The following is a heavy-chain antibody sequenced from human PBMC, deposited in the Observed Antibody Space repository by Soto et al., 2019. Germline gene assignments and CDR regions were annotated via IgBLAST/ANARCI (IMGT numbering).Heavy chain of an antibody. CDR3: AKDMGSSSWSGRYNWFDP. J-gene: IGHJ5*02. D-gene: IGHD6-13*01. Sequence: PGGSLRLSCAASGFTFSSYAMSWVRQAPGKGLEWVSAISGSGGSTYYADSVKGRFTISRDNSKNTLYLQMNSLRAEDTAVYYCAKDMGSSSWSGRYNWFDPWGQGTLVTVSS. CDR2: ISGSGGST. CDR1: GFTFSSYA. V-gene: IGHV3-23*01.